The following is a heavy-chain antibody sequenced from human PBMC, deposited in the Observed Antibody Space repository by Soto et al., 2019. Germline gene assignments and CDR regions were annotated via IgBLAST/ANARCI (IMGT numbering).Heavy chain of an antibody. D-gene: IGHD5-18*01. CDR1: GFPFSSSW. V-gene: IGHV3-23*01. CDR3: AKGSGYSYEKFYFDS. CDR2: LSGGGATT. J-gene: IGHJ4*02. Sequence: GGSLRLSCAASGFPFSSSWMHWVRQAPGKGLEWVSALSGGGATTYYADSVKGRFTISRDNSKNTLYLQMNSLRAEDTAVYYCAKGSGYSYEKFYFDSWGQGTLVTVSS.